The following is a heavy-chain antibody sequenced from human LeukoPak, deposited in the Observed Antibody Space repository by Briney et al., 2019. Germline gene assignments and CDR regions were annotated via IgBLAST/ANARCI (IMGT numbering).Heavy chain of an antibody. V-gene: IGHV1-18*01. Sequence: ASVTVSCKASGYTFTSYGISWVRQAPGQGLEWMGWISAYNGNTNYAQKLQGRVTMATDTSTSTAYMELRSLRSDDTAVYYCARDVDYYDSSGDWGQGTLVTVSS. CDR2: ISAYNGNT. D-gene: IGHD3-22*01. J-gene: IGHJ4*02. CDR1: GYTFTSYG. CDR3: ARDVDYYDSSGD.